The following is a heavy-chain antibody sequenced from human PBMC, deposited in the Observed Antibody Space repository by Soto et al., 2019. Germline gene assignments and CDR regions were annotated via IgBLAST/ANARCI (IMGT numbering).Heavy chain of an antibody. Sequence: EAQLVESGGGLVQPGGSLRLSCAASGFTFSNYEMHWVRQAPGKGLEYVSGISNNGAHTDYAKSVKGRFTISRDNSENTLYLQMGSLRAEDMALYYCARRGYGSRWPNVYMDVWGKGTTSPSP. CDR3: ARRGYGSRWPNVYMDV. CDR1: GFTFSNYE. D-gene: IGHD6-13*01. V-gene: IGHV3-64*01. J-gene: IGHJ6*03. CDR2: ISNNGAHT.